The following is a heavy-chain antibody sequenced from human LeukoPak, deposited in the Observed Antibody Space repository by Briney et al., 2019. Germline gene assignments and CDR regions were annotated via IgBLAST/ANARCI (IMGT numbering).Heavy chain of an antibody. V-gene: IGHV3-30*18. CDR3: AKDYYGSGNDAFDI. J-gene: IGHJ3*02. D-gene: IGHD3-10*01. CDR1: GFTFSSYG. CDR2: ISYDGSNK. Sequence: PGGSLRLSCAASGFTFSSYGMHWVRQAPGKGLEWVAVISYDGSNKYYADSVKGRFTISRDNSKNTLYLQMNSLRAEDTAVYYCAKDYYGSGNDAFDIWGQGTMVTVSS.